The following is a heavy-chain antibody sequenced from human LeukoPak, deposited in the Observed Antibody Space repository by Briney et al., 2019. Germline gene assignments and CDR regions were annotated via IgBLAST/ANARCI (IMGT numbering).Heavy chain of an antibody. V-gene: IGHV1-46*01. D-gene: IGHD3-22*01. CDR1: GYTFTSYY. CDR3: ARDPPQGYYDSSGYHGGGY. J-gene: IGHJ4*02. CDR2: INPSGGST. Sequence: ASVKVSCKASGYTFTSYYMHWVRQAPGQGLEWMGIINPSGGSTSYAQKFQGRVTMTRDTSTSTVYMELSSLRSEDTAVYYCARDPPQGYYDSSGYHGGGYWGQGTLVTVSS.